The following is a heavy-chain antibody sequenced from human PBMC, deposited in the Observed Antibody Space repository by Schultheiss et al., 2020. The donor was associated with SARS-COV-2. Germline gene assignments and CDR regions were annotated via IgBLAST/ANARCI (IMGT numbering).Heavy chain of an antibody. V-gene: IGHV3-23*01. Sequence: GESLKISCAASGFTFSSYAMSWVRQAPGKGLEWVSAISGSGGSTYYADSVKGRFTISRDNSKNTLYLQMNSLRAEDTAVYYCAKDRYYYDSSGPKRDDYWGQGTL. CDR1: GFTFSSYA. D-gene: IGHD3-22*01. CDR3: AKDRYYYDSSGPKRDDY. CDR2: ISGSGGST. J-gene: IGHJ4*01.